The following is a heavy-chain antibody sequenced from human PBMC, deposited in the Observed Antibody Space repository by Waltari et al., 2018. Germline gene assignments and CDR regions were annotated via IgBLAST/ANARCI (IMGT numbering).Heavy chain of an antibody. V-gene: IGHV3-30-3*01. J-gene: IGHJ4*02. CDR3: ARVGDGLYYFDY. CDR1: GFTFSSYA. Sequence: QVQLVESGGGVVQPGRSLRLSCAASGFTFSSYAMHWVRQAPGKGLEWGAVISYDGSNKYYADSVKGRFTISRDNSKNTLYLQMNSLRAEDTAVYYCARVGDGLYYFDYWGQGTLVTVSS. CDR2: ISYDGSNK. D-gene: IGHD3-16*01.